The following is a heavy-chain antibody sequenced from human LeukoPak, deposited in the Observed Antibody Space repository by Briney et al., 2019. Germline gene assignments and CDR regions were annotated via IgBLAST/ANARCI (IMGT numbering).Heavy chain of an antibody. J-gene: IGHJ5*02. CDR1: GGSIGSGGYY. Sequence: SETLSLTCTVSGGSIGSGGYYWSWIRQHPGKGLEWIGYIYYSGSTYYNPSLKSRVTISVDTSKNQFSLKLSSVTAADTAVYYCARVYGDYSYNWFDPWGQGTLVTVSS. CDR3: ARVYGDYSYNWFDP. D-gene: IGHD4-17*01. V-gene: IGHV4-31*03. CDR2: IYYSGST.